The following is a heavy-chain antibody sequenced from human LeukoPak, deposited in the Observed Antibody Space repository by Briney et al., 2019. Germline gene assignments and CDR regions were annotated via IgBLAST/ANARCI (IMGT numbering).Heavy chain of an antibody. CDR2: IYYSGST. CDR1: GGSISGYY. V-gene: IGHV4-59*01. CDR3: ARDLLQRGYSGYGPRHSDY. Sequence: KPSETLSLTCTVSGGSISGYYWSWIRQPPGKGLEWIGNIYYSGSTTYNPSLKSRVTISVDTSKNQFSLKLSSVTAADTAVYYCARDLLQRGYSGYGPRHSDYWGQGTLVTVSS. J-gene: IGHJ4*02. D-gene: IGHD5-12*01.